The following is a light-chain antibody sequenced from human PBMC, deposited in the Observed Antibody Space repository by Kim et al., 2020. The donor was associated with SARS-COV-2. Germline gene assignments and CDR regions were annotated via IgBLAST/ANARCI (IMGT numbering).Light chain of an antibody. CDR2: DAS. CDR1: QSISSG. V-gene: IGKV1-5*01. J-gene: IGKJ1*01. CDR3: QQYNSYSWT. Sequence: AAVGDRGTITCRASQSISSGLAWYQQKPGKAPKLLIYDASSLESGVPSRFSGSGSGTEFTLTISSLQPDDFATYYCQQYNSYSWTFGQGTKVDIK.